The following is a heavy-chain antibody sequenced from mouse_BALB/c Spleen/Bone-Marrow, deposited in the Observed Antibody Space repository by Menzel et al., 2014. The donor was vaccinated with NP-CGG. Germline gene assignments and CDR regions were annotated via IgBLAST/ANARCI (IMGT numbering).Heavy chain of an antibody. CDR2: ISSGGSYT. D-gene: IGHD1-2*01. V-gene: IGHV5-9-4*01. Sequence: EVKVEESGGGLVKPGGSLKLSCAASGFTFSSYAMSWVRQSPEKRLEWVAEISSGGSYTYYPDTVTGRFTISRGNAKNTLYLEMSSLRSEDTAMYYCARDHYGYYTMDYWGQGTSVTVSS. CDR3: ARDHYGYYTMDY. CDR1: GFTFSSYA. J-gene: IGHJ4*01.